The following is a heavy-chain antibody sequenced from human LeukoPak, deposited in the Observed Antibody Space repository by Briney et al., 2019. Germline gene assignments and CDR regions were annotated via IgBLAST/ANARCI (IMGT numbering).Heavy chain of an antibody. CDR2: INHSGST. D-gene: IGHD6-19*01. CDR1: GGSFSGYY. CDR3: AREGETSSGWYSSQIGGAPLDH. Sequence: SETLSLTCAVYGGSFSGYYWSWIRQPPGKGLEWIGEINHSGSTNYNPSLKSRVNICVDTSKNQFSLKLRSVTAADTAVYYCAREGETSSGWYSSQIGGAPLDHWGQGTLVSVSS. V-gene: IGHV4-34*01. J-gene: IGHJ4*02.